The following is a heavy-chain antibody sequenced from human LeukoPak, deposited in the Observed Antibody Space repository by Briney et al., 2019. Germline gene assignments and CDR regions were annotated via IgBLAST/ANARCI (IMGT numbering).Heavy chain of an antibody. CDR2: IGTSSNNI. Sequence: GGSLRLSRTASGFSLNIYAMNWVRQAPGKGLEWLSYIGTSSNNIKYADSVKGRFTISRDNSKSTLCLQMNSLRAEDTAVYYCAKQLGYCSDGSCYFPYWGQGTLVTVSS. D-gene: IGHD2-15*01. CDR1: GFSLNIYA. V-gene: IGHV3-48*01. CDR3: AKQLGYCSDGSCYFPY. J-gene: IGHJ4*02.